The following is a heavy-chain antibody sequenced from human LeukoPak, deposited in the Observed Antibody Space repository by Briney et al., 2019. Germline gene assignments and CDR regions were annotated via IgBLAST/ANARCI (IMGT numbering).Heavy chain of an antibody. Sequence: PGGSLRLSCAASGFTFSSYEMNWVRQAPGKGLEWVSYISSSGSTIYYADSVKGRFTISRDNAKNSLYLQMNSLRAEDTAVYYCARVYYVHWYFDLWGRGTLVTVSS. V-gene: IGHV3-48*03. CDR3: ARVYYVHWYFDL. D-gene: IGHD1-26*01. CDR2: ISSSGSTI. CDR1: GFTFSSYE. J-gene: IGHJ2*01.